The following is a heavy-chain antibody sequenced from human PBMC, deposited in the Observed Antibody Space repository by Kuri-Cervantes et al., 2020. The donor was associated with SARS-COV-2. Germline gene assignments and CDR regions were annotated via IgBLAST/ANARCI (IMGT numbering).Heavy chain of an antibody. V-gene: IGHV3-30-3*01. D-gene: IGHD2-15*01. CDR2: ISYDGSNK. CDR1: GFTFSSYA. CDR3: ARPQGYCSGGSCPDAFDI. J-gene: IGHJ3*02. Sequence: GRSLRLSSAASGFTFSSYAMHWVRQAPGKGLEWVAVISYDGSNKYYADSVKGRFTISRDNSKNTLYLQMNSLRAEDTAVYYCARPQGYCSGGSCPDAFDIWGQGTTVTVSS.